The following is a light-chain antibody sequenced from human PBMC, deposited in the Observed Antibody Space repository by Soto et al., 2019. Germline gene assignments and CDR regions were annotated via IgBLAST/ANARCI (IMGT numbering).Light chain of an antibody. V-gene: IGLV6-57*04. CDR3: QSYDSSTVV. CDR1: SGSIASNY. Sequence: NFMLTQPHSVSESPGKTVTISCTRSSGSIASNYVQWYQQRPGSAPTTVIYEDNQRPSGVPDRFSGSTDGSSNSASLTISALQTEDEADYYCQSYDSSTVVFGGGTKLTVL. CDR2: EDN. J-gene: IGLJ2*01.